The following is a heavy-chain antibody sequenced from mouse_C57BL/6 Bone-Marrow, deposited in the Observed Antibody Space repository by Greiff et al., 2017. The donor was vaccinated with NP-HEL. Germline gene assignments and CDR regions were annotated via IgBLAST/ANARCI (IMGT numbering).Heavy chain of an antibody. J-gene: IGHJ2*01. CDR2: IDPETGGT. V-gene: IGHV1-15*01. Sequence: LVESGAELVRPGASVTLSCKASGYTFTDYEMHWVKQTPVHGLEWIGAIDPETGGTAYNQKFKCKAILTADKSSSTAYMELRSLTSEDSAVYYCTRPGGFDYWGQGTTLTVSS. CDR3: TRPGGFDY. CDR1: GYTFTDYE.